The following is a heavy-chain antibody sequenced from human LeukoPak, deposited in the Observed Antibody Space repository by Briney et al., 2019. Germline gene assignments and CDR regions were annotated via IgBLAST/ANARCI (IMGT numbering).Heavy chain of an antibody. CDR2: TSSYNGNT. J-gene: IGHJ4*02. CDR3: ARHTLYGSGSYYVYYFDY. CDR1: GYTFTSYG. Sequence: GASVKVSCKASGYTFTSYGISWVRQAPGQGLEWMGWTSSYNGNTNYAQKLQGRVTMTTDTSTSAAYMELRSLRSDDTAVYYCARHTLYGSGSYYVYYFDYWGQGTLVTVSS. V-gene: IGHV1-18*01. D-gene: IGHD3-10*01.